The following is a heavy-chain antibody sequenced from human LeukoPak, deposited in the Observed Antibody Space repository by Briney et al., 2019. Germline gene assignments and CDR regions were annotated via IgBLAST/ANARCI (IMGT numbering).Heavy chain of an antibody. CDR3: AKTLYGDYVAYYFDY. CDR2: ISGSGGST. CDR1: GFTFSSYA. J-gene: IGHJ4*02. Sequence: PGGSLRLSCAASGFTFSSYAMSWVRQAPGKGLEWVSAISGSGGSTYYADSVKGRFTISRDNSKNTLYLQMNSLRAEDTAVYYCAKTLYGDYVAYYFDYWGQGTLVTVSS. V-gene: IGHV3-23*01. D-gene: IGHD4-17*01.